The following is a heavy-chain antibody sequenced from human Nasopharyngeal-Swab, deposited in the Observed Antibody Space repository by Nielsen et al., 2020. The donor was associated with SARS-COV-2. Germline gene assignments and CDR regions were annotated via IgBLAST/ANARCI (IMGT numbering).Heavy chain of an antibody. Sequence: GESLKISCAASGFTFSDYYMSWIRQAPGKGLEWVSYISSSGSTIYYADSVKGRFTISRDNAKNSLYLQMNSLRADDTAMYYCARRVTSDWSLDYWGQGTLVTVSS. CDR2: ISSSGSTI. D-gene: IGHD6-19*01. V-gene: IGHV3-11*01. J-gene: IGHJ4*02. CDR3: ARRVTSDWSLDY. CDR1: GFTFSDYY.